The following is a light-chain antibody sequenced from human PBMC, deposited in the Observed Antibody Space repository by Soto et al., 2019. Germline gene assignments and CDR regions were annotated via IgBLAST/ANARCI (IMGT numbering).Light chain of an antibody. V-gene: IGKV3-15*01. Sequence: IVLTQSPATLSVSPGERATLSCRASQTVSSNLAWYQQKPGQAPRLLIHGASTRATGVPARFSRGGSGTEFTLSISSLQSEDFAVYYCQQYHNWPPQYTFGQGTKLQIK. J-gene: IGKJ2*01. CDR2: GAS. CDR1: QTVSSN. CDR3: QQYHNWPPQYT.